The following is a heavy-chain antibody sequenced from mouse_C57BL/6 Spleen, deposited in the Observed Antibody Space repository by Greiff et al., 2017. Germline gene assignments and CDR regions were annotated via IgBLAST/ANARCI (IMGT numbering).Heavy chain of an antibody. J-gene: IGHJ1*03. Sequence: VQLQQSGAELVRPGTSVKMSCKASGYTFTNYWIGWAKQRPGHGLEWIGDIYPGGGYTNYNEKFKGKATLTADKSSSTAYMQFSSLTSEDSAIYYCARREAEGYFDVWGTGSTVTVSS. CDR1: GYTFTNYW. CDR3: ARREAEGYFDV. V-gene: IGHV1-63*01. CDR2: IYPGGGYT.